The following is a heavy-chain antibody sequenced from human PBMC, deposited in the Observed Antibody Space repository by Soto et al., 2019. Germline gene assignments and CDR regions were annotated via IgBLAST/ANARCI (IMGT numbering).Heavy chain of an antibody. J-gene: IGHJ5*02. CDR3: ARSSPVVTAP. V-gene: IGHV4-31*03. D-gene: IGHD2-21*02. Sequence: QVQLQESGPGLVKPSQTLSLTCTVSGGSISSGGYYWSWIRQHPGKGREWIGYIYYSGRTYYNQSLKSRITISVDTSKNQFSLKLSSVTDADTAVYYCARSSPVVTAPLGQGTLVTVSS. CDR1: GGSISSGGYY. CDR2: IYYSGRT.